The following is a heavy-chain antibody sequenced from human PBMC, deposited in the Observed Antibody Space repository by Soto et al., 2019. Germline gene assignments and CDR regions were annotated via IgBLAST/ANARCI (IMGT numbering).Heavy chain of an antibody. CDR2: ISGSGGST. CDR1: GFTFSSYA. V-gene: IGHV3-23*01. J-gene: IGHJ4*02. Sequence: GGSLRLSCAASGFTFSSYAMGWVRQAPGKGLEWVSAISGSGGSTYYADSVKGRFTISRDNSKNTLYLQMNSLRAEDTAVYYCAKDLVKSPRSSSWSPLFHWGQGTLVTVSS. CDR3: AKDLVKSPRSSSWSPLFH. D-gene: IGHD6-13*01.